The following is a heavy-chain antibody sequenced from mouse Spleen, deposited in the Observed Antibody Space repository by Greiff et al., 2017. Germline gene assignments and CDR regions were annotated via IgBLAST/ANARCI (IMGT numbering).Heavy chain of an antibody. D-gene: IGHD2-12*01. J-gene: IGHJ4*01. CDR3: ASGLRRGGYYAMDY. Sequence: QVQLQQSGAELARPGASVKLSCKASGYTFTSYGISWVKQRTGQGLEWIGEIYPRSGNTYYNEKFKGKATLTADKSSSTAYMELRSLTSEDSAVYFCASGLRRGGYYAMDYWGQGTSVTVSS. V-gene: IGHV1-81*01. CDR1: GYTFTSYG. CDR2: IYPRSGNT.